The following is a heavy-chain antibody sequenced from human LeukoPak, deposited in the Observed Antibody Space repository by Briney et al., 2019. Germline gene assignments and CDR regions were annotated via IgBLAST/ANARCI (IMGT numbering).Heavy chain of an antibody. CDR1: GFTFSNAW. Sequence: GGSLRLSCADSGFTFSNAWMRWVRQAPGKELEWVDRIKSQTDGGTTDYAAPVKGRFTISRDDSKNTLYLQMNSLKTEDTAVYYCTTSGRGDFWSRRGYFDYWGQGTLVTVSS. CDR3: TTSGRGDFWSRRGYFDY. D-gene: IGHD3-3*01. J-gene: IGHJ4*02. CDR2: IKSQTDGGTT. V-gene: IGHV3-15*01.